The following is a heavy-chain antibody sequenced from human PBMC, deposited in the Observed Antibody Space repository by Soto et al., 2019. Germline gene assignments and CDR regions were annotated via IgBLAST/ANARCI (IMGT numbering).Heavy chain of an antibody. D-gene: IGHD3-10*01. CDR1: GDSITSGTFY. J-gene: IGHJ5*02. CDR3: ARAERFPRSWFDT. Sequence: SETLSLTCTVSGDSITSGTFYWNWIRQYPGKGLEWIGYMYYSGSTYYNPSLKSRVSISRDTSKNQFSLKLTSVTAADTAMYFCARAERFPRSWFDTWGQGTQVTVSS. V-gene: IGHV4-31*03. CDR2: MYYSGST.